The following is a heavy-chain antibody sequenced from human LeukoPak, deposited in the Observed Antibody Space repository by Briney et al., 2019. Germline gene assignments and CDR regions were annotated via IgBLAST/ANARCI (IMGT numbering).Heavy chain of an antibody. CDR2: INHSGST. D-gene: IGHD3-10*01. Sequence: SETLSLTCAVSGGSFSGYYWSWIRQPPGKGLEWIGEINHSGSTNYNPSLKSRVTISVDTSKNQFSLKLSSVTAADTAVYYCARQGYYGSGSYLPWFDPWGQGTLVTVSS. J-gene: IGHJ5*02. CDR1: GGSFSGYY. V-gene: IGHV4-34*01. CDR3: ARQGYYGSGSYLPWFDP.